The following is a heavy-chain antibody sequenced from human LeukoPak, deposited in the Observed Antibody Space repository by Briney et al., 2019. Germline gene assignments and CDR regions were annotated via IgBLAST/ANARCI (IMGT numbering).Heavy chain of an antibody. CDR3: ARDGGDRDY. CDR2: IYYSGST. V-gene: IGHV4-39*07. Sequence: PSETLSLTCTVSGGSISSSSYYWGWIRQPPGKGLEWIGSIYYSGSTYYNPSLKSRVTISVDTSKNQFSLKLSSVTAADTAVYYCARDGGDRDYWGQGTLVTVSS. J-gene: IGHJ4*02. CDR1: GGSISSSSYY.